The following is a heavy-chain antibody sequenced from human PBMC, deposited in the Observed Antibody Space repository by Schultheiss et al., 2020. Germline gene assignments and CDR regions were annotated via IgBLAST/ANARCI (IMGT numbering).Heavy chain of an antibody. CDR3: AKDIGVDTATFDY. V-gene: IGHV3-23*01. CDR2: ISGNSDAI. J-gene: IGHJ4*02. CDR1: GFSFSSYC. Sequence: GGSLRLSCAASGFSFSSYCMNWVRQAPGKGLQWISYISGNSDAIYYADSVSGRFTISRDNSKNTLYLQMNSLRAEDTAVYYCAKDIGVDTATFDYWGQGTLVTVSS. D-gene: IGHD5-18*01.